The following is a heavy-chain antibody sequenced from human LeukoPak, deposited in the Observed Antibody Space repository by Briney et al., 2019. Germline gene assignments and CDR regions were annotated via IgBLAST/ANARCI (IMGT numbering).Heavy chain of an antibody. J-gene: IGHJ4*02. CDR3: AREMEGEDTAMVKVYDY. CDR2: ISGSGGST. V-gene: IGHV3-23*01. Sequence: PGGSLRLSCAASGFTFSSYAMSWVRQAPGKGLEWVSAISGSGGSTYYADSVKGRFTISRDNSKTTLYLQMNSLRAEDTAVYYCAREMEGEDTAMVKVYDYWGQGTLVTVSS. CDR1: GFTFSSYA. D-gene: IGHD5-18*01.